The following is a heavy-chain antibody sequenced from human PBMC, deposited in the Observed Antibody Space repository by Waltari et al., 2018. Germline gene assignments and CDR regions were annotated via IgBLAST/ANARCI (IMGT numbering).Heavy chain of an antibody. CDR1: GYSISRGYY. V-gene: IGHV4-38-2*01. D-gene: IGHD3-22*01. CDR3: ASAMIVVVTSDPDAFDI. J-gene: IGHJ3*02. Sequence: QVQLQESGPGLVKPSETLSLTCAVSGYSISRGYYWGWLRPPPGKGLEWIGSIYHSGSTYYNPSLKSRVTISVDTSKNQFSLKLSSVTAADTAVYYCASAMIVVVTSDPDAFDIWGQGTMVTVSS. CDR2: IYHSGST.